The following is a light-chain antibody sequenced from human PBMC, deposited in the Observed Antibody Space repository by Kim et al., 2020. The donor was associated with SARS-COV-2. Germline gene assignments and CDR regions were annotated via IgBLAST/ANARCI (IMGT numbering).Light chain of an antibody. V-gene: IGKV1-33*01. CDR2: DAS. Sequence: DIQMTQSPSSLSASVGDRVTITCQASQDISNYLNWYQQKPGKAPKLLIYDASNLETGVPSRFSGSGSGTDFTFTISSLQPEDIATYYCQQYGKLPITFGPGTKVDIK. J-gene: IGKJ3*01. CDR3: QQYGKLPIT. CDR1: QDISNY.